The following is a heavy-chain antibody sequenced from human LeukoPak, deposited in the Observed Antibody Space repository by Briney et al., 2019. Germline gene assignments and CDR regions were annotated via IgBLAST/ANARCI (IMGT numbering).Heavy chain of an antibody. V-gene: IGHV4-61*02. Sequence: SQTLSLTCTVSGVSISSGSYYWSWIRQPAGKGLEWIGRIYSSGSTNYNPSLNSRVTISLDTSKNQFSLKLSSVTAADKAVYYCARQYSDILTGYHRGELYWYFDLWGRGTLVTVSS. D-gene: IGHD3-9*01. CDR1: GVSISSGSYY. CDR2: IYSSGST. CDR3: ARQYSDILTGYHRGELYWYFDL. J-gene: IGHJ2*01.